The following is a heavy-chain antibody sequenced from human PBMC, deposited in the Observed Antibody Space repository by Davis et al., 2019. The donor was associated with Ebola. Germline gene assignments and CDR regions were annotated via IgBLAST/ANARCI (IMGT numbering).Heavy chain of an antibody. CDR2: IKQDGSEK. CDR3: ARGATVVKALDY. CDR1: GFTFSNYA. V-gene: IGHV3-7*01. J-gene: IGHJ4*02. D-gene: IGHD4-23*01. Sequence: GESLKISCAASGFTFSNYAMSWVRRAPGKGLEWVANIKQDGSEKYYVDSVKGRFTISRDNAKNSLYLQMNSLRAEDTAVYYCARGATVVKALDYWGQGTLVTVSS.